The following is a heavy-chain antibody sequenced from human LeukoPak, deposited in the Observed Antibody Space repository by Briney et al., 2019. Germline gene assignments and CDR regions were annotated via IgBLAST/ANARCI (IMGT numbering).Heavy chain of an antibody. V-gene: IGHV7-4-1*02. Sequence: GASVKVSCKASGYSFISYSMNWVRQAPGQGLEWMGWINTNTGIPTYAQGFTGRFVFSLDTSVSTAYLQISSLKAEDTAVYYCASGYSYGNVRDVLDCWGQGTLVTVSS. CDR2: INTNTGIP. CDR3: ASGYSYGNVRDVLDC. CDR1: GYSFISYS. J-gene: IGHJ4*02. D-gene: IGHD5-18*01.